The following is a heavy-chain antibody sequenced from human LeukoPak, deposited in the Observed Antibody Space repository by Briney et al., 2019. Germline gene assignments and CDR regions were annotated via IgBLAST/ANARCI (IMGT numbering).Heavy chain of an antibody. CDR3: ARLHSTAAAGTYDY. Sequence: PGRSLRLSCAASGFIFSDYYMTWIRQAPGKGLDWISYISSDSSYTRYADSVRGRFTVSRDNAKNSLYLQMNSLRAEDTAVYYCARLHSTAAAGTYDYWGQGTLVTVSS. D-gene: IGHD6-13*01. J-gene: IGHJ4*02. CDR1: GFIFSDYY. V-gene: IGHV3-11*06. CDR2: ISSDSSYT.